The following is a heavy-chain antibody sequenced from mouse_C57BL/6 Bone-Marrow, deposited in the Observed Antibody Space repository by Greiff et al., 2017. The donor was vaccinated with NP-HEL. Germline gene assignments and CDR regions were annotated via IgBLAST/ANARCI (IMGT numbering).Heavy chain of an antibody. D-gene: IGHD2-4*01. V-gene: IGHV1-26*01. CDR3: ARSVYYDYDWYFDV. CDR1: GYTFTDYY. CDR2: INPNNGGT. J-gene: IGHJ1*03. Sequence: EVQLQQSGPELVKPGASVKISCKASGYTFTDYYMNWVKQSHGKSLEWIGDINPNNGGTSYNQKFKGKATLTVDKSYSTAYMELRSLTSEDSAVYYCARSVYYDYDWYFDVWGTGTTVTVSS.